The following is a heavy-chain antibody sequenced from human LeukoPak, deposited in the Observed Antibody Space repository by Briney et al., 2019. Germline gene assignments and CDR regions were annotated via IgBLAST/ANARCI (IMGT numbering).Heavy chain of an antibody. CDR3: AKDAYYDYVWGSYPFDY. D-gene: IGHD3-16*02. CDR2: ISYDGSNK. J-gene: IGHJ4*02. Sequence: GGSLRLSCAASGFTFSSYGMHWVRQAPGKGLEWVAVISYDGSNKYYADSVKGRFTISRDNCKNTLYLQMNSLRAEDTAVYYCAKDAYYDYVWGSYPFDYWGQGTLVTVSS. CDR1: GFTFSSYG. V-gene: IGHV3-30*18.